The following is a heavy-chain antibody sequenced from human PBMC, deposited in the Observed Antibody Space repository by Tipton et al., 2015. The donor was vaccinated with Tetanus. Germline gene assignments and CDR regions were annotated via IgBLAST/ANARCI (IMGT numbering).Heavy chain of an antibody. CDR2: ISNSGST. J-gene: IGHJ2*01. Sequence: TLSLTCTVSGGSISSADYYWSWIRQHPGEGLEWIGYISNSGSTYYNPSLKSRVTISVDTSKNQFSLKLSSVTAADTAVYYCARDPAVLRFLEWLPDWYFALWGRGTLVTVSS. D-gene: IGHD3-3*01. CDR3: ARDPAVLRFLEWLPDWYFAL. V-gene: IGHV4-31*03. CDR1: GGSISSADYY.